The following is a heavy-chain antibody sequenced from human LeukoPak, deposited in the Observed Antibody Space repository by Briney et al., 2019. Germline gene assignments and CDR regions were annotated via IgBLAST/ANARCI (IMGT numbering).Heavy chain of an antibody. J-gene: IGHJ4*02. CDR3: ARHKKAFGGVIARGGYFDY. V-gene: IGHV4-39*01. Sequence: PSETLSLTCTVSGDSISTSNSYWGWIRQPPGKGLEWIGEINHSGSTNYNPSLKSRVTISVDTSKNQFSLKLSSVTAADTAVYYCARHKKAFGGVIARGGYFDYWGQGTLVTVSS. CDR1: GDSISTSNSY. D-gene: IGHD3-16*02. CDR2: INHSGST.